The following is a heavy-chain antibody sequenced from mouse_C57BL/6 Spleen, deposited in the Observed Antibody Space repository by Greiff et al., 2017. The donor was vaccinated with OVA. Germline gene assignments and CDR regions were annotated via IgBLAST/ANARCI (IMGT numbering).Heavy chain of an antibody. V-gene: IGHV1-69*01. CDR1: GYTFTSYW. CDR3: ARRGYGNYVHFDY. D-gene: IGHD2-10*02. CDR2: IDPSDSYT. Sequence: QVQLKQPGAELVMPGASVKLSCKASGYTFTSYWMHWVKQRPGQGLEWIGEIDPSDSYTNYNQKFKGKSTLTVDKSSSTAYMQLSSLTSEDSAVYYCARRGYGNYVHFDYWGQGTTLTVSS. J-gene: IGHJ2*01.